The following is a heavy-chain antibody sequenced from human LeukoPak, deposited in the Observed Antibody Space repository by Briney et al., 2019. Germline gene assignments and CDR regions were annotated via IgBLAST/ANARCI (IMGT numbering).Heavy chain of an antibody. Sequence: PGGSLRLSCAASGFTFDDYTMHWVRQAPGKGLEWVSLISWDGGSTYYADSVKGRFTISRDNSKNSLYLQMNSLRTEDTALYYCAKDTADGYNPLFDYWGQGTLVTVSS. J-gene: IGHJ4*02. CDR2: ISWDGGST. CDR3: AKDTADGYNPLFDY. CDR1: GFTFDDYT. V-gene: IGHV3-43*01. D-gene: IGHD5-24*01.